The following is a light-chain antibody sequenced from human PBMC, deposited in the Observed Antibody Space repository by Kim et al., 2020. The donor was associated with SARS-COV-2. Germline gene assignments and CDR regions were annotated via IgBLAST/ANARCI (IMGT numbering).Light chain of an antibody. CDR1: QSLLDNSDNRTY. V-gene: IGKV4-1*01. CDR2: WAS. CDR3: HQYYSAFWT. Sequence: ATNNCRASQSLLDNSDNRTYLTWYQQKPGQSPKVLISWASTRESGVPDRFSGSGSETDFTLTISSLQAEDVAVYYCHQYYSAFWTFGQGTKVDIK. J-gene: IGKJ1*01.